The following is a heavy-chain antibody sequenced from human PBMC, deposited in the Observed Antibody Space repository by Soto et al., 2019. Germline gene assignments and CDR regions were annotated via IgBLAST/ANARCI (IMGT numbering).Heavy chain of an antibody. Sequence: EVQLVESGGGLVKPGGSLSLSCAASGFTFSSYSMNWVRQAPGKGLEWVSSISSSSTYIYYADSVKGRFTISRDNAKNSLYLQMNRLRAEDTALYYCAVIGVVAATHWFDPWGQGTLVTVSS. V-gene: IGHV3-21*01. CDR1: GFTFSSYS. D-gene: IGHD2-15*01. CDR2: ISSSSTYI. J-gene: IGHJ5*02. CDR3: AVIGVVAATHWFDP.